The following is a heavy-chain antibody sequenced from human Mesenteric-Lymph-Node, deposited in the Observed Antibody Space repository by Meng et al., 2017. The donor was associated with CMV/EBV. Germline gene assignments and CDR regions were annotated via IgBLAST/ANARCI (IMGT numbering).Heavy chain of an antibody. CDR3: ARASQGVVVVPAAQYYYYYGMDV. CDR1: GDSVNSGGYF. CDR2: IYYSGST. D-gene: IGHD2-2*01. V-gene: IGHV4-61*08. J-gene: IGHJ6*02. Sequence: SETLSLTCTVSGDSVNSGGYFWSWIRQPPGKGLEWIGYIYYSGSTNYNPSLKSRVTISVDTSKNQFSLKLSSVTAADTAVYYCARASQGVVVVPAAQYYYYYGMDVWGQGTTVTVSS.